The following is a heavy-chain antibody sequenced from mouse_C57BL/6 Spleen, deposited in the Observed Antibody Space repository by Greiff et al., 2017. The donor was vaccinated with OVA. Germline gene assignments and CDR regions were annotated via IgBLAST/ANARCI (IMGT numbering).Heavy chain of an antibody. Sequence: QVQLQQSGAELVRPGASVTLSCKASGYTFTDYEMHWVKQTPVHGLEWIGAIDPETGGTAYNQKFKGKAILTADKSSSTAYMELRSLTSEDSAVYYCTRSGWADFDYWGQGTTLTVSS. CDR3: TRSGWADFDY. CDR2: IDPETGGT. CDR1: GYTFTDYE. J-gene: IGHJ2*01. D-gene: IGHD3-3*01. V-gene: IGHV1-15*01.